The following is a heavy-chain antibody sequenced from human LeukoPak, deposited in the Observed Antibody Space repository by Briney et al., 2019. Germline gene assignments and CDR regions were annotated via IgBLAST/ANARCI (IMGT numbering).Heavy chain of an antibody. Sequence: GGSLRLSCTASGFTFGDYAMSWFRQAPGKGLEWVGFIRSKDYGGTTEYAASVKGRFTISRDDSKSIAYLQINSLKTEDTAVYYCTRSISGSYYYGMDVWGQGTTVTVSS. CDR3: TRSISGSYYYGMDV. J-gene: IGHJ6*02. CDR2: IRSKDYGGTT. D-gene: IGHD3-10*01. V-gene: IGHV3-49*03. CDR1: GFTFGDYA.